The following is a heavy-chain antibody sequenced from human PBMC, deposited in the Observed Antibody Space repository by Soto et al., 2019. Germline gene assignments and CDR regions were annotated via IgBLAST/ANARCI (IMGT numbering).Heavy chain of an antibody. J-gene: IGHJ4*02. CDR3: ARDVGSYYYDSSGWAFDY. Sequence: EVQLVESGGGLVQPGGSLRLSCEASGFTFGTYWMSWVRQAPGKGLEWVANIKQDGSEKYYVDSVKGRFTISRDNAKNSRYLQMSSLGAEDTAVYYCARDVGSYYYDSSGWAFDYWGQGTLVTVSS. D-gene: IGHD3-22*01. V-gene: IGHV3-7*03. CDR1: GFTFGTYW. CDR2: IKQDGSEK.